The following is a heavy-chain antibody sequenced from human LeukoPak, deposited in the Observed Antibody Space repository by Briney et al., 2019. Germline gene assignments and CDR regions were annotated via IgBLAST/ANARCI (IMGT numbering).Heavy chain of an antibody. D-gene: IGHD3-9*01. V-gene: IGHV4-59*01. Sequence: SETLSLTCIVSGGSISSYYWSWIRQPPGKGLEWIGYIYYSGSTNYNPSLKSRVTISVDTSKNQFSLKLSSVTAADTAVYYCARGSYDILTGYLHDYWGQGTLVTVSS. CDR3: ARGSYDILTGYLHDY. CDR2: IYYSGST. CDR1: GGSISSYY. J-gene: IGHJ4*02.